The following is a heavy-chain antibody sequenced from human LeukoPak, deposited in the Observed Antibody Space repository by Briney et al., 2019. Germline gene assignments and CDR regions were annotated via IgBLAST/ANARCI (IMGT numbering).Heavy chain of an antibody. CDR1: VFTFSSYA. V-gene: IGHV3-23*01. D-gene: IGHD3-9*01. J-gene: IGHJ6*02. CDR3: AKYYDILTGRFYYYGMDV. CDR2: ICGSGGST. Sequence: GGSLRLSCAASVFTFSSYAMSSVRQAPGKGLEGVSAICGSGGSTYYADSVKGRFTISRDNSKNTLYLQMNSLRAEDTAVYYCAKYYDILTGRFYYYGMDVWGQGTTVTVSS.